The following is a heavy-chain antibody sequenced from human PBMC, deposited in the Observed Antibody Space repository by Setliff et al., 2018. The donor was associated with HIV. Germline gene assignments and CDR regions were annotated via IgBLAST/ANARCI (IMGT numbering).Heavy chain of an antibody. D-gene: IGHD1-26*01. J-gene: IGHJ4*02. CDR2: ISYDENNK. Sequence: PGGSLRLSCAASGITFSNYAMHWVRQAPGKGLEWVAVISYDENNKYYADSVKGRFTISRDNSKNTLYLQMNSLRPEDTAFYYCAANIMGDVDLDHWGQGTLVTVSS. CDR1: GITFSNYA. CDR3: AANIMGDVDLDH. V-gene: IGHV3-30*01.